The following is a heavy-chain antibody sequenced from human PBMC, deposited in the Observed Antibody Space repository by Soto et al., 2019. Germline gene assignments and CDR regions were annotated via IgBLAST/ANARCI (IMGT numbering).Heavy chain of an antibody. CDR3: AEGSLPVTDNHFDP. CDR1: GFPFEDFA. J-gene: IGHJ5*02. CDR2: ISWNGRSK. Sequence: GGSLRLSCAASGFPFEDFAMHWVRQTPGKGLEWVSGISWNGRSKDYADSVKGRFTISRDNAKNSLFLQMNSLRPDDTAFYYCAEGSLPVTDNHFDPWGQGTQVTVSS. D-gene: IGHD5-18*01. V-gene: IGHV3-9*01.